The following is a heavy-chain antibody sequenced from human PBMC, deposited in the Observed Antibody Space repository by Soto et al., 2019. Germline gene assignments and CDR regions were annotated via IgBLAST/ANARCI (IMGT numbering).Heavy chain of an antibody. CDR2: ISYDGSNK. CDR3: ARGFRPGNLVPFSGVDY. D-gene: IGHD3-10*01. J-gene: IGHJ4*02. CDR1: GFTFSSYA. Sequence: GGSLRLSCAASGFTFSSYAMHWVRQAPGKGLEWVAVISYDGSNKYYADSVKGRFTISRDNSKNTLYLQMNSLRAEDTAVYYCARGFRPGNLVPFSGVDYWGQGTLVTVSS. V-gene: IGHV3-30-3*01.